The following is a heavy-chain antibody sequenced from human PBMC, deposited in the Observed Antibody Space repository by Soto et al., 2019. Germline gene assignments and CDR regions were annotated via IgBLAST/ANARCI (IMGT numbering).Heavy chain of an antibody. CDR2: ITSSSNYK. CDR3: ARSSGGPTVPTSDY. CDR1: GFTFSSYN. Sequence: PGGSLRLSCVASGFTFSSYNMNWFRQAPGKGLEWVSSITSSSNYKYYTDSVKGRFTISRDNAQESLYLQMNSLRAEDTAVYYCARSSGGPTVPTSDYWGQGTPVTVSS. J-gene: IGHJ4*02. D-gene: IGHD4-17*01. V-gene: IGHV3-21*01.